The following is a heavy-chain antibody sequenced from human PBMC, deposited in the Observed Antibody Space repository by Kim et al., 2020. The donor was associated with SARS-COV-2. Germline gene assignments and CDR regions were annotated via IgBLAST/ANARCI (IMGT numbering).Heavy chain of an antibody. Sequence: NSAYAQTFQGRGTMTRNTSMSTAYMELSSLRSEDTAVYYCARRLRPHMDVWGQGTTVTVSS. V-gene: IGHV1-8*01. CDR2: NS. D-gene: IGHD4-17*01. J-gene: IGHJ6*02. CDR3: ARRLRPHMDV.